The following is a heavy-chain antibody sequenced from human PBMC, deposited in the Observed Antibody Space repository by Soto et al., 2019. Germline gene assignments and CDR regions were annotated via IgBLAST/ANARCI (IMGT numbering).Heavy chain of an antibody. CDR1: GGTFSSYT. Sequence: QVQLVQSGAEVKKPGSSVKVSCKASGGTFSSYTISWVRQAPGQGLEWMGRIIPILGIANYAQKFQGRVTITADKSTSTAYMELSSLRSEDTAVYYCARDETVTDGYYMDVWGKGTTVTVSS. J-gene: IGHJ6*03. CDR3: ARDETVTDGYYMDV. CDR2: IIPILGIA. V-gene: IGHV1-69*08. D-gene: IGHD4-4*01.